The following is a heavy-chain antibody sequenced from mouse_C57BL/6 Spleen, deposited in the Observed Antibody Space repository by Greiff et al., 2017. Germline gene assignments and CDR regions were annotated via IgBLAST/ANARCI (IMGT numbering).Heavy chain of an antibody. D-gene: IGHD1-1*01. J-gene: IGHJ2*01. CDR3: AREGYYYGSSYGLDY. CDR2: IFPGSGST. Sequence: VQRVESGPELVKPGASVKISCKASGYTFTDYYINWVKQRPGQGLEWIGWIFPGSGSTYYNEKFKGKATLTVDKSSSTAYMLLSSLTSEDSAVYFCAREGYYYGSSYGLDYWGQGTTLTVSS. CDR1: GYTFTDYY. V-gene: IGHV1-75*01.